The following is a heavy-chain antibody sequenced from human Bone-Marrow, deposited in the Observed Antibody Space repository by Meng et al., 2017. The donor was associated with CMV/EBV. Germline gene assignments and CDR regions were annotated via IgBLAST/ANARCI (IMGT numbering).Heavy chain of an antibody. CDR2: ISYSGST. J-gene: IGHJ6*02. CDR1: GGSISRSTYF. V-gene: IGHV4-39*07. CDR3: AREHDIVGATRNYFYYGMDV. D-gene: IGHD1-26*01. Sequence: GSLRLSCNVSGGSISRSTYFWGWIRQPPGKGLEWIGSISYSGSTQYNPSLKSRLSISVDTSKNQFSLKLSSVTAADTAVYFCAREHDIVGATRNYFYYGMDVWGQGTTVTVS.